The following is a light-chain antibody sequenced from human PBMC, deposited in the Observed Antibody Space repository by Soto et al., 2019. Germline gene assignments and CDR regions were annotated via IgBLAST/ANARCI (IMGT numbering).Light chain of an antibody. Sequence: DIQMTQSPSSLSASVGDRVTITCRASESVSSYLNWYQQKPGKAPKLLIFGASSLQSGVPSRFSGSVSGTDFTLTISSLQPEDFATYYCQQSYRTPHTFGQGTKVEIK. CDR3: QQSYRTPHT. CDR1: ESVSSY. J-gene: IGKJ2*01. CDR2: GAS. V-gene: IGKV1-39*01.